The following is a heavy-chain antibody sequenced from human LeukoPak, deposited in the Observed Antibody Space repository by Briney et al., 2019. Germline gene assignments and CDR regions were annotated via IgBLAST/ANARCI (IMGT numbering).Heavy chain of an antibody. D-gene: IGHD6-19*01. J-gene: IGHJ6*03. CDR1: GFTFSSYA. Sequence: PGGSLRLSCAASGFTFSSYAMHWVRQAPGKGLEYVSAISSNGGSTYYANSVKGRFTISRDNSKNTLYLQMGSLRAEDMAVYYCARAYSSGWPPYYYYYMDVWGKGTTVTISS. CDR2: ISSNGGST. V-gene: IGHV3-64*01. CDR3: ARAYSSGWPPYYYYYMDV.